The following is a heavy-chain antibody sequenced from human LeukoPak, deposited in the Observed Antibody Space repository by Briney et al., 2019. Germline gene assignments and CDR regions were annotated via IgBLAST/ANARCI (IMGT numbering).Heavy chain of an antibody. J-gene: IGHJ3*02. CDR2: IIPIFGTA. CDR3: ARSIAASWAFDI. Sequence: SVKISCKASGGTFSSYAISWVRQAPGQGLEWMGGIIPIFGTANYAQKFQGRVTITADESTSTAYMELSSLRSEDTAVYYCARSIAASWAFDIWGQGTMVTVSS. D-gene: IGHD6-25*01. CDR1: GGTFSSYA. V-gene: IGHV1-69*13.